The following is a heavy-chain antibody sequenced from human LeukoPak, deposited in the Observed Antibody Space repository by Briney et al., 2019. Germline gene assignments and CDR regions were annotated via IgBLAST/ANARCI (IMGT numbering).Heavy chain of an antibody. V-gene: IGHV3-66*01. Sequence: GGSLRLSCAASGFTVSNSYMSWVRQAPGKGLEWVSVIHSGVSTYYADFVKGRFTISRDNSKNTLYLQMYSLTAADTALYYCARAPSSSSGWYRDSWGQGTLVTVSS. CDR2: IHSGVST. CDR3: ARAPSSSSGWYRDS. CDR1: GFTVSNSY. D-gene: IGHD6-19*01. J-gene: IGHJ4*02.